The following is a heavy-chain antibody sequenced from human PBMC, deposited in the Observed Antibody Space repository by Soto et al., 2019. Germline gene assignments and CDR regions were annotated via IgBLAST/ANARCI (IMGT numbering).Heavy chain of an antibody. Sequence: EVQLIESGGGWVQPGTSLRVSCAASGFTFHEYAMHWVRQAPGKGLEWVSGISSDGDTIAYADSVQGRFTVFRDNAKNSLYLQMNSLRREDTAFYYCAKDRNTAMVTGDFDYWGHGTLVTVSS. V-gene: IGHV3-9*01. CDR1: GFTFHEYA. CDR3: AKDRNTAMVTGDFDY. J-gene: IGHJ4*01. CDR2: ISSDGDTI. D-gene: IGHD5-18*01.